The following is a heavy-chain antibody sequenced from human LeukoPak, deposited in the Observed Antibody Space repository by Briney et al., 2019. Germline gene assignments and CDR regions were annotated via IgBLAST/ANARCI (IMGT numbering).Heavy chain of an antibody. D-gene: IGHD2-15*01. CDR2: IKQDGSEK. J-gene: IGHJ4*02. CDR1: GFTFSSYW. V-gene: IGHV3-7*03. Sequence: GGSLRLSCAASGFTFSSYWMSWVRQAPGKGLEWVANIKQDGSEKYYVDSVKGRFTISRDNAKNSLYLQMNSLRAEDTAVYYCARVEGRYCSGGSCYSSHYFDYWGQGTLVTVSS. CDR3: ARVEGRYCSGGSCYSSHYFDY.